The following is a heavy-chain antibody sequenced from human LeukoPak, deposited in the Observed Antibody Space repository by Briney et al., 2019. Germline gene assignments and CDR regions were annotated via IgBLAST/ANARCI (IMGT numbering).Heavy chain of an antibody. J-gene: IGHJ4*02. V-gene: IGHV3-21*01. CDR3: ARDGAVAAFDY. D-gene: IGHD6-19*01. CDR2: ISSSSSYI. CDR1: GFTFSSYS. Sequence: GSLRLSCAASGFTFSSYSMNWVRQAPGKGLEWVSSISSSSSYIYYADSVKGRFTISRDNAENSLYLQMNSLRAEDTAVYYCARDGAVAAFDYWGQGTLVTVSS.